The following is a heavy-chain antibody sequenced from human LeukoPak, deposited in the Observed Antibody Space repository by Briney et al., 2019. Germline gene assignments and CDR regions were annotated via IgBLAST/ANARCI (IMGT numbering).Heavy chain of an antibody. CDR1: GGTFSSYA. V-gene: IGHV1-69*04. CDR3: ARSSYCSGGSCYSVDY. D-gene: IGHD2-15*01. Sequence: SVKVSCKASGGTFSSYAISWVRQAPGQGLEWMGRIIPILGIANYAQKFQGRVTITADKSTSTAYTELSSLRSEDTAVYYCARSSYCSGGSCYSVDYWGQGTLVTVSS. CDR2: IIPILGIA. J-gene: IGHJ4*02.